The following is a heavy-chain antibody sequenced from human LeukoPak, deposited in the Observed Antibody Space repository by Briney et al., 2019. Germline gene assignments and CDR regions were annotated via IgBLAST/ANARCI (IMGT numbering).Heavy chain of an antibody. J-gene: IGHJ4*02. CDR2: IYFSGSA. CDR3: ARHNGGGVGSYVAPGPPDYFDY. V-gene: IGHV4-39*01. CDR1: GDITHY. D-gene: IGHD1-26*01. Sequence: SETLPLTCTVSGDITHYWGWIRQPPGKGLECIGSIYFSGSAYYNPSLRSRVTISLDTSKKQLSLKLNSVTAADTAVYYCARHNGGGVGSYVAPGPPDYFDYWGQGTLVTVSS.